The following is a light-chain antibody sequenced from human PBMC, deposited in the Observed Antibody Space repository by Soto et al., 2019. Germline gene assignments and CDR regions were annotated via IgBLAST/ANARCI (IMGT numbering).Light chain of an antibody. CDR2: KAS. CDR1: QSISSW. Sequence: DIQMTQSPSTLSASVGDRVTITCRASQSISSWLAWYQQKPGKTPKVLIYKASSLESGVPSRFSGSGSGTEFTLTISSLQPDDFATYYCQQYNSDPWTFGQGTKVEIK. J-gene: IGKJ1*01. V-gene: IGKV1-5*03. CDR3: QQYNSDPWT.